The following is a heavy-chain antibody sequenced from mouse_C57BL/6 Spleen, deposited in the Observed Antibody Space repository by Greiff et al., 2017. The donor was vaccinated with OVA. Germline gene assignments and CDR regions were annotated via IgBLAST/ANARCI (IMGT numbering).Heavy chain of an antibody. D-gene: IGHD2-4*01. CDR3: ARYYDYDECAMDY. CDR2: IYPGSGST. J-gene: IGHJ4*01. CDR1: GYTFTSYW. V-gene: IGHV1-55*01. Sequence: QVQLKESGAELVKPGASVKMSCKASGYTFTSYWITWVKQRPGQGLEWIGDIYPGSGSTNYNEKFKSKATLTVDTSSSTAYMQLSSLTSEDSAVYYCARYYDYDECAMDYWGQGTSVTVSS.